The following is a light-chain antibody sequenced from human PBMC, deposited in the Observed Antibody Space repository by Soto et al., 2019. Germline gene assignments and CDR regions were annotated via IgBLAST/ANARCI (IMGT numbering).Light chain of an antibody. CDR2: ASS. Sequence: QSVLTQPASVSGSPGQSITISCTGTSSDVGGYNYVSWYQHHAGKAPRLMIYASSNRPSGVSHRFSGSRSGNTASLTISGLQVEDEAEYYCSSYTSGTTLYVFGTGTKVTVL. V-gene: IGLV2-14*01. CDR1: SSDVGGYNY. J-gene: IGLJ1*01. CDR3: SSYTSGTTLYV.